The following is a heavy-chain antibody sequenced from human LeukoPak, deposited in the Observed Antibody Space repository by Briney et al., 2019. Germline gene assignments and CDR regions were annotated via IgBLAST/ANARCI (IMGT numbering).Heavy chain of an antibody. CDR2: IIPILGIA. CDR3: AREDPYYFDY. CDR1: GGTFSSYA. V-gene: IGHV1-69*04. J-gene: IGHJ4*02. Sequence: SVKVSCKASGGTFSSYAISWVRQAPGQGLEWMGRIIPILGIANYAQKFQGRVTITTDKSTSTAYMELSSLRSEDTAVYYCAREDPYYFDYWGQGTLVTVSS.